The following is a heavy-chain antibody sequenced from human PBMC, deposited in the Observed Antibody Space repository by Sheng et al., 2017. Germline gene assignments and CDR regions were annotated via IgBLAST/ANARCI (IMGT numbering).Heavy chain of an antibody. CDR3: ARDHLRLWFGELLPVYMDV. D-gene: IGHD3-10*01. V-gene: IGHV1-69*04. Sequence: QVQLVQSGAEVKKPGSSVKVSCKASGGTFSSYAISWVRQAPGQGLEWMGRIIPILGIANYAQKFQGRVTITADKSTSTAYMELSSLRSEDTAVYYCARDHLRLWFGELLPVYMDVWGKGTTVTVSS. CDR2: IIPILGIA. CDR1: GGTFSSYA. J-gene: IGHJ6*03.